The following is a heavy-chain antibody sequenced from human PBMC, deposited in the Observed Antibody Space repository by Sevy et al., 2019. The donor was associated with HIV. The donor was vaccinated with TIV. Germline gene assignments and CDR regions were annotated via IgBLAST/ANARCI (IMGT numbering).Heavy chain of an antibody. CDR1: GFSFSSYG. D-gene: IGHD3-16*02. CDR3: TKDMVTFGGIIANSPGGFDI. CDR2: LPYDGSKE. V-gene: IGHV3-30*02. Sequence: GGSLRLSCAASGFSFSSYGMNWVRQAPGKGLEWVAFLPYDGSKEDYAASVKGRFTISRDNSKNTRYLQMNSLRAEDTAVYYCTKDMVTFGGIIANSPGGFDIWGQGTMVTVSS. J-gene: IGHJ3*02.